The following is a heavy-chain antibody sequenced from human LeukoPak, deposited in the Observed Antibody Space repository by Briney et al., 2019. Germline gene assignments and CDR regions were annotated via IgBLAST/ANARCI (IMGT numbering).Heavy chain of an antibody. D-gene: IGHD2/OR15-2a*01. Sequence: SETLSLTCTVSGGSISSYYWSWIRQPPGKGLEWIGYIYSSGSTTYNPSLKSRVTISVDTPKNQFSLKLNSVTAADTAVYYCARHVYSSTTTSYDHAFDIWGQGTMVTVSS. CDR1: GGSISSYY. CDR3: ARHVYSSTTTSYDHAFDI. J-gene: IGHJ3*02. V-gene: IGHV4-59*08. CDR2: IYSSGST.